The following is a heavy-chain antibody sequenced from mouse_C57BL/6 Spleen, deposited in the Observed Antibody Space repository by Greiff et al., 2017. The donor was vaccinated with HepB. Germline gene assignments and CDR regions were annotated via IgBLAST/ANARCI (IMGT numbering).Heavy chain of an antibody. D-gene: IGHD1-1*01. Sequence: VKLMESGAELVKPGASVKLSCKASGYTFTSYWMQWVKQRPGQGLEWIGGIDPSDSYTNYNQKFKGKATLTVDTSSSTAYMQLSSLTSEDSAVYYCARVGLITTVVAYYFDYWGQGTTLTVSS. J-gene: IGHJ2*01. CDR2: IDPSDSYT. V-gene: IGHV1-50*01. CDR3: ARVGLITTVVAYYFDY. CDR1: GYTFTSYW.